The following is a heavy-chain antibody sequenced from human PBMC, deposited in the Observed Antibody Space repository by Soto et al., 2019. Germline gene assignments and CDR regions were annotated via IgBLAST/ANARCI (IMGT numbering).Heavy chain of an antibody. CDR1: GYTFTSYY. J-gene: IGHJ6*02. CDR2: INPSGGST. Sequence: ASVKLSCKASGYTFTSYYMHWVRQAPGQGLDWMRIINPSGGSTSYAQKFQGRVTMTRDTSTSTVYIELSSLISEDTAVYYCASRSFWSGYPTPHYGMDVWGQGTTVT. CDR3: ASRSFWSGYPTPHYGMDV. D-gene: IGHD3-3*01. V-gene: IGHV1-46*01.